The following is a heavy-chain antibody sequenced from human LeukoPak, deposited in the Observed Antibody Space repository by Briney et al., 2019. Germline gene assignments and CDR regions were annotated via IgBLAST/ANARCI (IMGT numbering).Heavy chain of an antibody. J-gene: IGHJ3*02. CDR3: VRERGPFDGFDI. CDR1: GFTFNRFG. Sequence: GGSLRLSCATSGFTFNRFGMHWVRQAPGKGLEWVAVIWYDGINKYYADSVRGRFTISRDNSKNTLYLEMNSLRTEDTAVYYCVRERGPFDGFDIWGQGTMVTVSS. V-gene: IGHV3-33*01. CDR2: IWYDGINK.